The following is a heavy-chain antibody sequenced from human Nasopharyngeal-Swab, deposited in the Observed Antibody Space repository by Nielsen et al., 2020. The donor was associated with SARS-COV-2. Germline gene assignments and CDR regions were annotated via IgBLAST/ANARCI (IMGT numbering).Heavy chain of an antibody. J-gene: IGHJ5*02. Sequence: GESLKISCAASGFTFSDYYMSWIRQAPGKGLEWVSYISSSSYTNYADSVKGRFTISRDNAKNSLYLQMNSLRAEDTAVYYCARTGGVLRFLEWLPNWFDPWGQGTLVTVSS. CDR1: GFTFSDYY. CDR3: ARTGGVLRFLEWLPNWFDP. V-gene: IGHV3-11*06. D-gene: IGHD3-3*01. CDR2: ISSSSYT.